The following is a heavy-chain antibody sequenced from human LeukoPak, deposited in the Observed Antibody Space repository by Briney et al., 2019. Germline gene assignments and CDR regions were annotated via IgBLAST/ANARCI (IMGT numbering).Heavy chain of an antibody. CDR1: GYTFSCYC. CDR2: IKQDGSEK. Sequence: GVPLRLSCAASGYTFSCYCVSGVRQAPGKGLEWVASIKQDGSEKYYVDSVKGRFTISRDNAKNSLYLQMNSLRDEDTAVYYCARDVYWGQGTLVTVSS. CDR3: ARDVY. V-gene: IGHV3-7*01. J-gene: IGHJ4*02.